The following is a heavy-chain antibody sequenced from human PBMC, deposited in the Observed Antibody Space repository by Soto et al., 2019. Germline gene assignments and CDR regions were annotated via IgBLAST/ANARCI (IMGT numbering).Heavy chain of an antibody. J-gene: IGHJ4*02. CDR3: ATRVHLGIFEVVTPFDY. D-gene: IGHD3-3*01. CDR1: VGSLSGYY. Sequence: PSETLSLTCAVYVGSLSGYYWSWIRQPPGKGLEWIGEINQSGSTNYNPSLKSRVTISVDTSKNQFSLKLSSVTAADTAVYYCATRVHLGIFEVVTPFDYWGQGTLVTVSS. V-gene: IGHV4-34*01. CDR2: INQSGST.